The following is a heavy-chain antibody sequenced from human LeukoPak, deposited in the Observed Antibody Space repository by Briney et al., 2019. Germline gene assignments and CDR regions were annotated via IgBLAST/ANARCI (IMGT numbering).Heavy chain of an antibody. CDR1: GGSFSGYY. CDR3: ARESGDYVKFDY. D-gene: IGHD3-16*01. CDR2: INHSGST. J-gene: IGHJ4*02. Sequence: SETLSLTCAVYGGSFSGYYWSWIRQPPGKGLEWIGEINHSGSTNYNPSLKSRVTISVDTSKNQFSFQLNFVTPEDTAVYYCARESGDYVKFDYWGQGTLVTVSS. V-gene: IGHV4-34*01.